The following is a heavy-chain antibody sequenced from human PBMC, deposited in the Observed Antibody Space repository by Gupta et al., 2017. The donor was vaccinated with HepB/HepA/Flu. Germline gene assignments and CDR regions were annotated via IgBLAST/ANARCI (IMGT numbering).Heavy chain of an antibody. Sequence: HVQLVQSEAEVQKPWSSVKVSCKGSGGTLSSYAISGVRHAPGQGLEWMGGIIPIFHTANYAQKFQGRVTITADESTSTTYMELSSLRSEDTAFYYCARSPQLGPLVFLRGHYYYYMDVLGNVTTVTVSS. CDR3: ARSPQLGPLVFLRGHYYYYMDV. J-gene: IGHJ6*03. V-gene: IGHV1-69*01. CDR1: GGTLSSYA. CDR2: IIPIFHTA. D-gene: IGHD6-6*01.